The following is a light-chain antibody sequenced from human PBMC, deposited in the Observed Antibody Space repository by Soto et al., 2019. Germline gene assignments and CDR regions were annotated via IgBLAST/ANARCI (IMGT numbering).Light chain of an antibody. J-gene: IGKJ4*01. V-gene: IGKV1-5*03. Sequence: DIQMAQSASSLAASVGDGVSIXCRASQSVCTGFGWFQPKPGKAPNLLIYEASYLACGGPSRCSRAGRVTAFTRTIRSLQPEDFTTFFCQQTYRNPITCGGGTKVDI. CDR1: QSVCTG. CDR2: EAS. CDR3: QQTYRNPIT.